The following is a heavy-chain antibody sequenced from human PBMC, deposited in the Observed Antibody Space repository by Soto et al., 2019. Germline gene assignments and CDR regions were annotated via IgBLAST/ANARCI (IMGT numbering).Heavy chain of an antibody. D-gene: IGHD2-15*01. V-gene: IGHV3-11*01. J-gene: IGHJ3*02. Sequence: SLRLSCAASGFTFSDYYMTWIRQAPGKGLEWVSYISSSGTGIYYADSVKGRFTISRDNAKNSLYLQMSSLRAEETAVYYCARAYSDAFDIWGQGTMVTVSS. CDR2: ISSSGTGI. CDR3: ARAYSDAFDI. CDR1: GFTFSDYY.